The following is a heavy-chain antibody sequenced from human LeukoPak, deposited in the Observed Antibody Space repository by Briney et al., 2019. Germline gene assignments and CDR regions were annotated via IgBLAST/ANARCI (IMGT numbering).Heavy chain of an antibody. CDR2: INSDGSST. J-gene: IGHJ4*02. CDR3: AKASAVAGSPDY. Sequence: PGGSLRLSCAASGFTFSTYWMHWVRQAPGKGLVWVSRINSDGSSTYDADSVKGRFTISRDNSKNTLYLQMNSLRAEDTAVYYCAKASAVAGSPDYWGQGTLVTVSS. D-gene: IGHD6-19*01. CDR1: GFTFSTYW. V-gene: IGHV3-74*01.